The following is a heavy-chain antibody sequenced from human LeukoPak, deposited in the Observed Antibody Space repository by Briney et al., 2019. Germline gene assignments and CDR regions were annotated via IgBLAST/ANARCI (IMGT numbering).Heavy chain of an antibody. Sequence: GGSLGVSCAGSEVTFSSYAMSWVRQAPGKKLEWVSAISGRGGSTYYADSVKGRFTISRDNSKNTLYLQMNSLSVEDTAVYYCAQWDLWGAPFDYWGQGTLVTVSS. J-gene: IGHJ4*02. CDR3: AQWDLWGAPFDY. CDR1: EVTFSSYA. D-gene: IGHD1-26*01. V-gene: IGHV3-23*01. CDR2: ISGRGGST.